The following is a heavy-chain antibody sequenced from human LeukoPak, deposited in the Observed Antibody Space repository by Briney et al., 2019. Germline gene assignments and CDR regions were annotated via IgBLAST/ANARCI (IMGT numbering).Heavy chain of an antibody. D-gene: IGHD3-22*01. V-gene: IGHV4-39*01. CDR3: ARLYDSTWGAFDY. Sequence: PSETLSLTCTVSGGSISSSSYYWGWIRQPPGKGLEWIGSIYYSGSTYYNPSLKSRVTISVDTSKNQFSLRLSSVTAADTAVYYCARLYDSTWGAFDYWGQGTLVTVSS. CDR2: IYYSGST. CDR1: GGSISSSSYY. J-gene: IGHJ4*02.